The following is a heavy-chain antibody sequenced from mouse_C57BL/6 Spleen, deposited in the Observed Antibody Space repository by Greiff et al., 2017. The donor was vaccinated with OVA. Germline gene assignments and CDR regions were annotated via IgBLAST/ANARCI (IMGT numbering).Heavy chain of an antibody. J-gene: IGHJ2*01. CDR3: ARYGEELDY. Sequence: QVQLQQSGAELAKPGASVKLSCKASGYTFTSYWMHWVNQRPGQGLEWIGYINPSSGYTKYNQKFKDKATMPAYKSSSTAYMQLSSLTYEDSAVYYCARYGEELDYWGQGTTLTVSS. CDR2: INPSSGYT. D-gene: IGHD1-1*01. CDR1: GYTFTSYW. V-gene: IGHV1-7*01.